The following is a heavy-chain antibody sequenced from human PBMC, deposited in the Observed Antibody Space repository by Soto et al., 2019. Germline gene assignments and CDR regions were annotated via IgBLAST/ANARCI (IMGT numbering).Heavy chain of an antibody. V-gene: IGHV1-18*01. CDR2: ISTDNGNT. Sequence: GASVKVSCKASGYTFTSSGISWVRQAPGQGLEWMGWISTDNGNTNYAQHLKGRVSMTTDTSTSTAYMDLRSLRSDDTAVYYCARGQGITTFGVYSMYYYGMDVWGQGTTVTVSS. J-gene: IGHJ6*02. D-gene: IGHD3-3*01. CDR3: ARGQGITTFGVYSMYYYGMDV. CDR1: GYTFTSSG.